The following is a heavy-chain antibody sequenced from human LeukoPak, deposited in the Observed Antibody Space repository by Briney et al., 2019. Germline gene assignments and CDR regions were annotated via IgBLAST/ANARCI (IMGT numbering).Heavy chain of an antibody. CDR1: GGSISSYY. Sequence: KPSETLSLTCTVSGGSISSYYWSWIRQPPGKGLEWIGYIYYSGSTNYNPSLKSRVTISVDTSKNQFSLKLSSVTAADTAVYYCARGDILTGYSNWGQGTLVTVSS. CDR2: IYYSGST. J-gene: IGHJ4*02. CDR3: ARGDILTGYSN. V-gene: IGHV4-59*12. D-gene: IGHD3-9*01.